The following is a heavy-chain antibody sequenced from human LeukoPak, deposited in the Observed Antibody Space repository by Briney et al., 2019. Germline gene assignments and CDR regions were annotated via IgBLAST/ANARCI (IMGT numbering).Heavy chain of an antibody. Sequence: ASVKVSCKASGYTFTNYYMHWVRQAPGQGLEWMGIINPGGGGTTYAQKFQGRVTMTRDTSTSTVYMELSSLRSEDTAVYYCARVAYTSRWSDSWGQGTLLTVSS. J-gene: IGHJ4*02. CDR3: ARVAYTSRWSDS. CDR2: INPGGGGT. V-gene: IGHV1-46*01. D-gene: IGHD6-13*01. CDR1: GYTFTNYY.